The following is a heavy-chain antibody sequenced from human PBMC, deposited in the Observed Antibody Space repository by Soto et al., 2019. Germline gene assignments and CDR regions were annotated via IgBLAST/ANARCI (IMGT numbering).Heavy chain of an antibody. Sequence: QVQLVQSGAEVKKPGASVKVSCKTAGFTFSNYYLHWVRQAPGQGLQWMGIIYPGSGTTNYAQKFQGRFTVTWDTSTCTVYMKWCSLTSDGPAVYYCARPTVYYFDYWGQGTIITVS. CDR2: IYPGSGTT. D-gene: IGHD4-4*01. J-gene: IGHJ4*02. V-gene: IGHV1-46*01. CDR3: ARPTVYYFDY. CDR1: GFTFSNYY.